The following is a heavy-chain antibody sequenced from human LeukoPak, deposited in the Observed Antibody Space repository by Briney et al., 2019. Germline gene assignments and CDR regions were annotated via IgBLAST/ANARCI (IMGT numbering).Heavy chain of an antibody. V-gene: IGHV4-39*01. CDR3: AKYIVPGARVQLWFDYYYYMDV. CDR1: GGSISSSSYY. Sequence: PSETLSLTCTVSGGSISSSSYYWGWIRQPPGKGLEWIGRIYYSGSTYYNPSLKSRVTISVDTSKNQFSLKLRSVTAADTAVYYCAKYIVPGARVQLWFDYYYYMDVWGKGTTVTVSS. J-gene: IGHJ6*03. D-gene: IGHD5-18*01. CDR2: IYYSGST.